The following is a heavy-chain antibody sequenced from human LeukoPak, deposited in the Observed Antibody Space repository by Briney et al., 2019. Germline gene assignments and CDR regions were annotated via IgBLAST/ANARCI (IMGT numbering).Heavy chain of an antibody. CDR2: ISYDANIGSNK. Sequence: GGSLRLSCATSGFTFSRHAMHWVRQAPGKGLEWVALISYDANIGSNKYYADSVKGRFAISRDNSKNTLYLQMNSLRAEDTAVYYCARDGGYDFWSGYYQDYWGQGTLVTVSS. V-gene: IGHV3-30*09. CDR1: GFTFSRHA. J-gene: IGHJ4*02. CDR3: ARDGGYDFWSGYYQDY. D-gene: IGHD3-3*01.